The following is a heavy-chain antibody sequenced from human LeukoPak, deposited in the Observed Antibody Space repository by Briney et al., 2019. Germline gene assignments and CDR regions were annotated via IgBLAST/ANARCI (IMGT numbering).Heavy chain of an antibody. Sequence: PGRSLRLSCAASGFTFDDYAMHWVRQAPGKGLEWVSGISWNSGSIGYADSVKGRFTISRDNAKNSLYLQMNSLRAEDTALYYCAKGPGYSYGVLDYWGQGTLVTVSS. CDR1: GFTFDDYA. V-gene: IGHV3-9*01. CDR2: ISWNSGSI. J-gene: IGHJ4*02. D-gene: IGHD5-18*01. CDR3: AKGPGYSYGVLDY.